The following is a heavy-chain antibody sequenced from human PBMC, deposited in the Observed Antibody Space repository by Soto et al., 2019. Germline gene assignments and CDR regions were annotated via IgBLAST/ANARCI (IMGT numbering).Heavy chain of an antibody. V-gene: IGHV3-23*01. Sequence: PGGSLRLSCVASGFTFENYAMSWVRQAPGKGLEWVSAISGSGGTTYYSDSVKGRFTISRDNSKNTVYLQMNALRVEDAAEYFCAKDSWAIFGVPAGEYYAMDVWGQGTTVTVSS. CDR3: AKDSWAIFGVPAGEYYAMDV. D-gene: IGHD3-3*01. CDR1: GFTFENYA. CDR2: ISGSGGTT. J-gene: IGHJ6*02.